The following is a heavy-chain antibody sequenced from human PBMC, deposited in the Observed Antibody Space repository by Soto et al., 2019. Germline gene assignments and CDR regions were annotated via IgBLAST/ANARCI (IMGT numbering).Heavy chain of an antibody. D-gene: IGHD6-19*01. Sequence: QVQLVESGGGVVQPGRSLRLSCAASGFTFSSYGMHWVRQAPGKGLEWVAVISYDGSNTYYADSVKGRFTISRDNSKNTRYLQMNSLRAEDTAVYYCAKDGNVYSSGWYAPSLDYWGQGTLVTVSS. CDR3: AKDGNVYSSGWYAPSLDY. CDR1: GFTFSSYG. J-gene: IGHJ4*02. CDR2: ISYDGSNT. V-gene: IGHV3-30*18.